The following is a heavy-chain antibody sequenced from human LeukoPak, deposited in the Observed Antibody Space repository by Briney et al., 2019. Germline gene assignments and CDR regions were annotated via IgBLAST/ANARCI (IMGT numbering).Heavy chain of an antibody. CDR3: AKGATSGWNPYDY. D-gene: IGHD6-19*01. V-gene: IGHV3-23*01. J-gene: IGHJ4*02. CDR1: GFTFSTSA. Sequence: GGSLRLSCAASGFTFSTSAMSWVRQAPGKGLQWVSHITGSGGSTYYADSVKSRFTISRDNSKNTLYLQMNSLRAEDTATYYCAKGATSGWNPYDYWGQGTLVIVSS. CDR2: ITGSGGST.